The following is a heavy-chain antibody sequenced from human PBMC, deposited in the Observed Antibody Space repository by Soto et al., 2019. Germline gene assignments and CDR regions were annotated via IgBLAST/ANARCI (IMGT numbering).Heavy chain of an antibody. Sequence: GASVKVSCKASGGTFSSYTISWVRQAPGQGLEWMGRIIPILGIANYAQKFQGRVTITADKSTSTAYMELSSLRSEDTAVYYCARTVVAASNAFDIWGQGTMVTVSS. CDR2: IIPILGIA. CDR3: ARTVVAASNAFDI. J-gene: IGHJ3*02. CDR1: GGTFSSYT. V-gene: IGHV1-69*02. D-gene: IGHD2-15*01.